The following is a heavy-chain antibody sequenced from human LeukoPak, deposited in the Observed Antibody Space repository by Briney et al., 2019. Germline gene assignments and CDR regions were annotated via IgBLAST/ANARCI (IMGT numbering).Heavy chain of an antibody. V-gene: IGHV3-30*18. J-gene: IGHJ4*02. CDR1: GFTFSSYA. Sequence: GRSLRLSCAASGFTFSSYAMHWVRQAPGKGLEWVALISYDGSNKYYADSVKGRFTISRDNSKNTVYLQMNSLRAEDTAVYYCAKDGRDGYNYPSYYFDYWGQGTLVTVSS. D-gene: IGHD5-24*01. CDR2: ISYDGSNK. CDR3: AKDGRDGYNYPSYYFDY.